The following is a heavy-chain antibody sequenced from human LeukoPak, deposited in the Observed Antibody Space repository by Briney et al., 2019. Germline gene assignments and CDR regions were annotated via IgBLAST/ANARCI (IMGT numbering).Heavy chain of an antibody. J-gene: IGHJ4*02. D-gene: IGHD2-15*01. V-gene: IGHV4-4*09. Sequence: SETLSLTCTVSGGSISSYYWSWIRQPPGKGLEWIGYIYTSGSTNYNPSLKSRVTISVDTSKNQFSLKLSSVTAADTAVYYCAGDIVGRTNFDYWGQGTLVTVSS. CDR1: GGSISSYY. CDR3: AGDIVGRTNFDY. CDR2: IYTSGST.